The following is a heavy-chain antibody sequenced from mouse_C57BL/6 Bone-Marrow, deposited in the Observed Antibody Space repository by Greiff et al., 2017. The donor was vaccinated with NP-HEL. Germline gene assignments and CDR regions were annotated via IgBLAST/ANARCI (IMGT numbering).Heavy chain of an antibody. CDR1: GFTFSSYA. CDR3: ARDPYYWGFAY. CDR2: ISDGGSYT. J-gene: IGHJ3*01. Sequence: DVQLVESGGGLVKPGGSLKLSCAASGFTFSSYAMSWVRQTPEKRLEWVATISDGGSYTYYPDNVKGRFTISRDNAKNNLYLQMSHLKSEDTAMYYCARDPYYWGFAYWGQGTLVTVSA. V-gene: IGHV5-4*01. D-gene: IGHD2-10*01.